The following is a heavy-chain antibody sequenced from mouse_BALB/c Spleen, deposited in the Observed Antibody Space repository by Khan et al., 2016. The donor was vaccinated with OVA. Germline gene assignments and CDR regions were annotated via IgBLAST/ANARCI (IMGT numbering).Heavy chain of an antibody. CDR1: GYSITSGYA. J-gene: IGHJ4*01. Sequence: EVQLVESGPGLVKPSQSLSLTCTVTGYSITSGYAWNWIRQFPGNKLEWMGYISYSGSTSYNPSLKSRISITRDTSKNQFFLQLNSVTTEDTATYYCARVGYDGYAMDYWGQGTSVTVSS. CDR2: ISYSGST. V-gene: IGHV3-2*02. D-gene: IGHD2-2*01. CDR3: ARVGYDGYAMDY.